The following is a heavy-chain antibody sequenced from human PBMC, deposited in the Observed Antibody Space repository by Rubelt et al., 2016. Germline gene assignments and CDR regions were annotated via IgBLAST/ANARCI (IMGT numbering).Heavy chain of an antibody. CDR2: IYWDDDK. CDR1: GFSLTTSGVG. D-gene: IGHD5-12*01. V-gene: IGHV2-5*02. CDR3: AQWRSYFFDY. Sequence: QITLKESGPTLVKPTQALTLTCTFSGFSLTTSGVGVGWIRQPPGKALEWLVLIYWDDDKRYSPSLKSRLSITKATSKNQVVLTMTNMDPLDTATYYCAQWRSYFFDYWGQGTLVTVSS. J-gene: IGHJ4*02.